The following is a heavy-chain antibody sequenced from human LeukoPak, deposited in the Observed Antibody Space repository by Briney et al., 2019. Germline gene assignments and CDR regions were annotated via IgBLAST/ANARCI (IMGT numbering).Heavy chain of an antibody. CDR1: GFTFSNYM. CDR2: INSDGSST. D-gene: IGHD3-3*01. J-gene: IGHJ6*02. CDR3: ARAEYYDFWSGYYQPHYYYYGMDV. Sequence: GSLRLSCGASGFTFSNYMMHWVRQAPGKGLVWVSRINSDGSSTSYADSGKGRFTISRDNAKNTLYLQMNSLRAEDTAVYYCARAEYYDFWSGYYQPHYYYYGMDVWGQGTTVTVSS. V-gene: IGHV3-74*01.